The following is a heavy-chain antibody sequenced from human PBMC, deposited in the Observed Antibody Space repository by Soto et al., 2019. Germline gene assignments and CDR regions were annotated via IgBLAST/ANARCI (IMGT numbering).Heavy chain of an antibody. CDR1: GFTFDDYV. CDR2: ISWNSGSI. D-gene: IGHD2-2*01. CDR3: AKAVQLLSPTFDY. Sequence: HPGGSLRLSCAASGFTFDDYVMHWVRQAPGKGLEWVSGISWNSGSIGYADSVKGRFTISRDNAKNSLYLQMNSLRAEDTALYYCAKAVQLLSPTFDYWGQGTLVTVSS. J-gene: IGHJ4*02. V-gene: IGHV3-9*01.